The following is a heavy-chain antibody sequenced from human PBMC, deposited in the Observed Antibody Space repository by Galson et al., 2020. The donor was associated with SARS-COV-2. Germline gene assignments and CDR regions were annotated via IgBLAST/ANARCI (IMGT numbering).Heavy chain of an antibody. J-gene: IGHJ4*02. CDR1: GGSISSHS. CDR3: ARGTVTTEDDYCDY. D-gene: IGHD4-17*01. Sequence: SETLSLTCTVSGGSISSHSWSWIRQPPGKGLEWVGFINYSVSTNYNPSLKSRVTISVDTSKNHFSLKLSSVTVADTAIYYCARGTVTTEDDYCDYWGQGTPGTVSS. CDR2: INYSVST. V-gene: IGHV4-59*11.